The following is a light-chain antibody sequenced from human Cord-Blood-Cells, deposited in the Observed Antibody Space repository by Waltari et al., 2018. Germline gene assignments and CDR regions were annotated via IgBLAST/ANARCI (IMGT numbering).Light chain of an antibody. V-gene: IGKV1-5*01. J-gene: IGKJ5*01. CDR2: DAS. CDR1: QSISSW. Sequence: IQMTQYPSPLSASVGDRVNITCRASQSISSWLAWYQQKPGKAPKLLIYDASSLESGVPSRFSGSGSGTEFTLTISSLQPDDFATYYCQQYNSYSTFGQGTRLEIK. CDR3: QQYNSYST.